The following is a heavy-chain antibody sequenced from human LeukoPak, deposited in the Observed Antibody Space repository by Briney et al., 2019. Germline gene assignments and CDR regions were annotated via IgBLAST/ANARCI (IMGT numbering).Heavy chain of an antibody. V-gene: IGHV3-30-3*01. CDR2: ISYDGSNK. D-gene: IGHD5-24*01. J-gene: IGHJ4*02. CDR1: GFTFSSYA. CDR3: ASRDY. Sequence: GRSLRLSCAASGFTFSSYAMHWVRQAPGKGLEWVAGISYDGSNKYYADSVKGRFTISRDNAKNTLYLQMNSLGADDTAVYYCASRDYWGQGTLVTVSS.